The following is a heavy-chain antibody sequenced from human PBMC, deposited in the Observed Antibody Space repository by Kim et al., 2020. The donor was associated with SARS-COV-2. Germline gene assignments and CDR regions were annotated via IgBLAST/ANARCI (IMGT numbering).Heavy chain of an antibody. CDR3: AKSGNSGYFTGLFDS. J-gene: IGHJ5*01. V-gene: IGHV3-9*01. D-gene: IGHD3-3*01. Sequence: GGSLRLSCVTSDFVINNFAMHWVRQIPGKGLEWVAGIHWDSSNWACAVSVQGRCTISRDNTKNSVYLQMHSLREDDTGLYYCAKSGNSGYFTGLFDSLG. CDR2: IHWDSSNW. CDR1: DFVINNFA.